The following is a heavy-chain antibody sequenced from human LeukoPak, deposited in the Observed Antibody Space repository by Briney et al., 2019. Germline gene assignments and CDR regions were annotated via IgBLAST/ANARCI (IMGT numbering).Heavy chain of an antibody. V-gene: IGHV3-23*01. CDR3: AKDRPGAMLYFDC. Sequence: PGGSLRLSCAASGFTFSSYGMSWVRQAPGKGLEWVSAISGSGGSTYYADSVKGRFTISRDNSKNALYLQINNLGAEDTAVYYCAKDRPGAMLYFDCWGQGTLVTVSS. CDR2: ISGSGGST. CDR1: GFTFSSYG. J-gene: IGHJ4*02. D-gene: IGHD1-26*01.